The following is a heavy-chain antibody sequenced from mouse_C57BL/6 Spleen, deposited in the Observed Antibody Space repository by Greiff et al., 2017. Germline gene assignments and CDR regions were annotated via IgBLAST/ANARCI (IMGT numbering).Heavy chain of an antibody. CDR1: GYTFTDHT. Sequence: VQGVESDAELVKPGASVKISCKVSGYTFTDHTIHWMKQRPEQGLEWIGYIYPRDGSTKYNEKFKGKATLTADKSSSTAYMQLNSLTSEDSAVYFCARYWDVGYYAMDYWGQGTSVTVSS. V-gene: IGHV1-78*01. J-gene: IGHJ4*01. CDR3: ARYWDVGYYAMDY. CDR2: IYPRDGST. D-gene: IGHD4-1*01.